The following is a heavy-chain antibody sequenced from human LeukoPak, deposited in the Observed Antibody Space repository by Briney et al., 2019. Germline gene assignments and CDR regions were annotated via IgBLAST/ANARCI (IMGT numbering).Heavy chain of an antibody. CDR1: GFALNSYT. CDR3: ARETQYCSSTSLGLECTNNWFDP. D-gene: IGHD2-2*01. V-gene: IGHV3-21*01. Sequence: PGGSLRLSCAASGFALNSYTTNWVRQAPGKGLEWVSSISRSSSYIYYADSVKGRFTISRDNAKNSLFLQMNSLRAEDTAVYYCARETQYCSSTSLGLECTNNWFDPWGQGTLVTVSS. CDR2: ISRSSSYI. J-gene: IGHJ5*02.